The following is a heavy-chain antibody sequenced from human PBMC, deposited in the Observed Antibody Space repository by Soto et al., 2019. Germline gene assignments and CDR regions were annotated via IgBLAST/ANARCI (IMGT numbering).Heavy chain of an antibody. J-gene: IGHJ4*02. CDR1: GFTLSSYA. Sequence: GGSLRLSCAASGFTLSSYAMSWVRQAPGKGLEWVSAISDGGGTTYYADSVKGRFTISRDNSKNTLYLQMNSLRAEDTAVYYCAKNPGYYYDSTGYHFEYWGQGTLVTVSS. CDR3: AKNPGYYYDSTGYHFEY. CDR2: ISDGGGTT. V-gene: IGHV3-23*01. D-gene: IGHD3-22*01.